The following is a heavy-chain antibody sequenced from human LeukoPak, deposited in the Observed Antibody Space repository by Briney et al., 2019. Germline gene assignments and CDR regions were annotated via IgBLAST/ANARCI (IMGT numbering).Heavy chain of an antibody. CDR1: GGSISSYY. Sequence: PSETLSLTCTVSGGSISSYYWSWIRQPPGKGLEWIGYIYYSGSTNYNPSLKSRVTISVDTSKNQFSLKLSSVTAADTAVYYCARAVYDSGSYLMDVWGKGTTVTVSS. D-gene: IGHD3-10*01. CDR2: IYYSGST. J-gene: IGHJ6*03. CDR3: ARAVYDSGSYLMDV. V-gene: IGHV4-59*01.